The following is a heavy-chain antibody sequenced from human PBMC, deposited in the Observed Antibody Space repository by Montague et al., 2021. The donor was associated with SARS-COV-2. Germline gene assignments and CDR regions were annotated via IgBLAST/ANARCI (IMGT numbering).Heavy chain of an antibody. Sequence: SETLSLTCNVSGGSISSSTYYWGWIRQPPGKGLEWIGNLYNGGTTYYSPSLKSRVTISVDTSKNHFSLNMASVTAADTAVYSCARIARLRETSSGNYYYHAMDVWGQGTTVTVSS. J-gene: IGHJ6*02. CDR3: ARIARLRETSSGNYYYHAMDV. CDR2: LYNGGTT. V-gene: IGHV4-39*02. CDR1: GGSISSSTYY. D-gene: IGHD3-16*01.